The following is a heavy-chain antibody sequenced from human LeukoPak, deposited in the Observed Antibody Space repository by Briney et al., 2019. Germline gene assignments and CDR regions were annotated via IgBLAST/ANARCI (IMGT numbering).Heavy chain of an antibody. D-gene: IGHD4-17*01. CDR3: AKLLNDYGDYYFDY. V-gene: IGHV3-23*01. CDR2: ISGSGDST. Sequence: TGGSLRLSCAASGFTFSTYAMNWVRQAPGKGLEWVSGISGSGDSTYYADSVKGRFTISRDNSRNTLYLQMNSLRAEDTAVYYCAKLLNDYGDYYFDYWGQGTLVTVSS. J-gene: IGHJ4*02. CDR1: GFTFSTYA.